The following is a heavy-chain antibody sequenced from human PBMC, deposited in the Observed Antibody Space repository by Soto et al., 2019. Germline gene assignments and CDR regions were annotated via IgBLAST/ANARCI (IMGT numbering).Heavy chain of an antibody. CDR3: AKAYSGYDLSTRGPPDY. D-gene: IGHD5-12*01. J-gene: IGHJ4*02. Sequence: PGGSLRLSCAASGFTFSSYGMHWVRQAPGKGLEWVAVIWYDGSNKYYADSVKGRFTISRDNSKNTLYLQMNSLRAEDTAVYYCAKAYSGYDLSTRGPPDYWGQGTLVTVSS. V-gene: IGHV3-33*06. CDR1: GFTFSSYG. CDR2: IWYDGSNK.